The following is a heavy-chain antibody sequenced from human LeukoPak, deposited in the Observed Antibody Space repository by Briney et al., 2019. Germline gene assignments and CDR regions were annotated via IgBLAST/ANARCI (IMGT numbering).Heavy chain of an antibody. J-gene: IGHJ4*02. CDR1: GFTFGSQT. CDR2: ITSSSAHI. Sequence: GGSLRLSCVGSGFTFGSQTMSWVRQTPGKGLEWVSSITSSSAHIYYADSVEGRFIISRDNAKNSLFLQMNNLRSEDTALYYCARETVAGSNYWGQGTPVTVSS. CDR3: ARETVAGSNY. V-gene: IGHV3-21*01. D-gene: IGHD6-19*01.